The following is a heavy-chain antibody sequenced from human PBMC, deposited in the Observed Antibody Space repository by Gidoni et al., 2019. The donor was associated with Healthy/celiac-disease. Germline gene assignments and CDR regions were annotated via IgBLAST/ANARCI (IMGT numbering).Heavy chain of an antibody. J-gene: IGHJ4*02. D-gene: IGHD6-19*01. Sequence: EVQLLESGGGLVQPGGSLRLSCAASGFTVSSYAMSWVRQAPGKGLEWVSAISGSGGSTYYADSVKGRFTISRDNSKNTLYLQMNSLRAEDTAVYYCAKDIGVGSLGEYSSGWSGFDYWGQGTLVTVSS. CDR2: ISGSGGST. V-gene: IGHV3-23*01. CDR3: AKDIGVGSLGEYSSGWSGFDY. CDR1: GFTVSSYA.